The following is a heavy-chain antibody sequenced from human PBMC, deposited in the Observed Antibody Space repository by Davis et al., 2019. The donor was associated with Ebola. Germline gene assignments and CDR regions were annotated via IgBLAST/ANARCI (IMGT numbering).Heavy chain of an antibody. V-gene: IGHV3-7*01. J-gene: IGHJ6*02. D-gene: IGHD6-19*01. CDR1: GFTFSSYW. CDR2: IKQDGSEK. Sequence: GESLKISCAASGFTFSSYWKSWVRQAPGKGLEWVANIKQDGSEKYYVDSVKGRFTISRDNSKNTLYLQMNSLRAEDTAVYYCAKVLTVAGPYYYYYGMDVWGQGTTVTVSS. CDR3: AKVLTVAGPYYYYYGMDV.